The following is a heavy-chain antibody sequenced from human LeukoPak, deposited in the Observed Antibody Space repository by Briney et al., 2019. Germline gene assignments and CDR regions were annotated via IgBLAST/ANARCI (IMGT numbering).Heavy chain of an antibody. CDR1: GFTFSSYA. J-gene: IGHJ4*02. CDR3: AKECYGSGSYKGRADY. V-gene: IGHV3-23*01. CDR2: ISGSGGST. D-gene: IGHD3-10*01. Sequence: GGSLRLSCAASGFTFSSYAMSWVRQAPGKGLEWVSAISGSGGSTYYADSVKGRFTISRDNSKNTLYLQMNSLRAEDTAVYYCAKECYGSGSYKGRADYWGQGTLVTVS.